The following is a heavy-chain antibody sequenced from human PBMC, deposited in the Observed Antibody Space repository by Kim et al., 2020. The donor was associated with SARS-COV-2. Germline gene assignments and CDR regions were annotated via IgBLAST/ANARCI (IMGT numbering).Heavy chain of an antibody. V-gene: IGHV4-31*03. CDR1: GGSISSGGYY. CDR3: ARRGDNIVVVPAASVHYYYGMDV. J-gene: IGHJ6*02. D-gene: IGHD2-2*01. Sequence: SETLSLTCTVSGGSISSGGYYWSWIREHPGKGLEWIVYIYYSGSTYYNPSLKSRVTISVDTSKNQFSLKLSSVTAADTAVYYCARRGDNIVVVPAASVHYYYGMDVWGRGTTFTVSS. CDR2: IYYSGST.